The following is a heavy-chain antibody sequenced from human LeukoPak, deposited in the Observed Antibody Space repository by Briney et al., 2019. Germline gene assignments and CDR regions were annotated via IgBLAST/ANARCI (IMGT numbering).Heavy chain of an antibody. Sequence: GASVKVSCKASGYTFTSYDINWVRQAPGQGPEWMGWISAYNGDTNYAQKLQGRVTMTTDTSTSTVYMELRSLRADDTAMYYCARLYYGSGSSRSVDYWGQGTLVTVSS. J-gene: IGHJ4*02. CDR2: ISAYNGDT. CDR3: ARLYYGSGSSRSVDY. V-gene: IGHV1-18*01. D-gene: IGHD3-10*01. CDR1: GYTFTSYD.